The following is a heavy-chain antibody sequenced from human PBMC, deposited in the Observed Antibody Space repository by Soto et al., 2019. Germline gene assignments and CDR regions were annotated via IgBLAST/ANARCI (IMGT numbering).Heavy chain of an antibody. V-gene: IGHV3-15*01. CDR3: TTDLLYVPSGLVDY. J-gene: IGHJ4*02. CDR1: GFTFSNAW. Sequence: GGSLRLSCAASGFTFSNAWMSWVRQAPGKGLEWVGRIKSKTDGGTTDYAAPVKGRFTISRDDSKNTLYLQMNSLKTEDTAVYYCTTDLLYVPSGLVDYWGQGTLVTVSS. D-gene: IGHD3-16*01. CDR2: IKSKTDGGTT.